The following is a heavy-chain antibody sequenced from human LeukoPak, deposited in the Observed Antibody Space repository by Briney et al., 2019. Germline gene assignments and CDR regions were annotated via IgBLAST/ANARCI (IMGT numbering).Heavy chain of an antibody. CDR1: GFTFSDYD. CDR2: ISGRSSHT. Sequence: PGGSLRLSCSASGFTFSDYDMNWIRQAPGKGLEWISAISGRSSHTYYGDSVKGRLSISRDNAKNLLYLQMNGLGAEDTAVYYCGRAFPPLRTSSAGDLWGQGTLVTVSS. D-gene: IGHD3-16*01. J-gene: IGHJ4*02. V-gene: IGHV3-21*06. CDR3: GRAFPPLRTSSAGDL.